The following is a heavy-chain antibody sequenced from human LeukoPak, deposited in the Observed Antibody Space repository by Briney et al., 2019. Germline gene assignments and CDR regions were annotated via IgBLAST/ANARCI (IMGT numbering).Heavy chain of an antibody. D-gene: IGHD4-17*01. Sequence: SETLSLTCTVSGGSISTSNYYWGWIRQPPGKGLEWIGTIYYSGSTYYNPSLKSRVTISVDTSKNQFSLKLSSVTAADTAVYYCARVPTVTFFDYWGQGTLVTVSS. CDR3: ARVPTVTFFDY. J-gene: IGHJ4*02. CDR1: GGSISTSNYY. CDR2: IYYSGST. V-gene: IGHV4-39*07.